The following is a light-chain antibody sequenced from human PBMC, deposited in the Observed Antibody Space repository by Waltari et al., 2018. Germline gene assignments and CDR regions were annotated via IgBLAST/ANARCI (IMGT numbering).Light chain of an antibody. V-gene: IGLV2-23*02. J-gene: IGLJ2*01. Sequence: QSALTQPASVSGSPGQSITTSCTGTSIDVGGYNYVPWYQQHQGKAPKLMIYDVSKRPSGVSNRFSGSKSGNTASLTISGLQAEDEADYYCCSYAGSSTSVVFGGGTKLTVL. CDR3: CSYAGSSTSVV. CDR2: DVS. CDR1: SIDVGGYNY.